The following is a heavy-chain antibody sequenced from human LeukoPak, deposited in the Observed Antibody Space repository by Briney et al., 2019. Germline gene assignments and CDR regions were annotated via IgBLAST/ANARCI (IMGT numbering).Heavy chain of an antibody. Sequence: GGSLRLSCAASGFSFSSYGMHWVRQAPGKGLEWVAFIHYDGSKKYYADSVKGRFTISRDNAKNSLYLQMDNLRAEDTAVYYCATDDGGHYYGSGSLRYWGQGTLVTVSS. CDR3: ATDDGGHYYGSGSLRY. CDR2: IHYDGSKK. V-gene: IGHV3-30*02. D-gene: IGHD3-10*01. CDR1: GFSFSSYG. J-gene: IGHJ4*02.